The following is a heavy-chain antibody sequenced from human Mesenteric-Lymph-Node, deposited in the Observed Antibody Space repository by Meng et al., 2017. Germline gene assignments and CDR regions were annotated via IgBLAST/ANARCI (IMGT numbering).Heavy chain of an antibody. CDR2: LDWDDDK. V-gene: IGHV2-70*01. CDR1: GFSLSTSGLC. Sequence: SGPTLVKPTQTLTLTCTFPGFSLSTSGLCVIWIRQPPGKALEWLALLDWDDDKYYSTSLKTRLTIPKDTSKNQVVLTMTNMDPVDTATYYCARIQRVVTARGWLLQQSYYYYGMDVWGRGTAVTVSS. D-gene: IGHD4-23*01. J-gene: IGHJ6*02. CDR3: ARIQRVVTARGWLLQQSYYYYGMDV.